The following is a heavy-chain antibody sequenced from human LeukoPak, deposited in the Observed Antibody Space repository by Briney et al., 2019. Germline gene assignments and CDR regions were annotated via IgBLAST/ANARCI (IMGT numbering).Heavy chain of an antibody. CDR2: ISYDGSNK. J-gene: IGHJ4*02. Sequence: GGSLRLSCAASGFTFSSYAMHWVRQAPGKGLEWVAVISYDGSNKYYADSVKGRFTISRDNSKNTLYLQMNSLRAEDTAVYYCAKPLSIAAAGFDYWGQGTLVTVSS. CDR1: GFTFSSYA. CDR3: AKPLSIAAAGFDY. D-gene: IGHD6-13*01. V-gene: IGHV3-30-3*02.